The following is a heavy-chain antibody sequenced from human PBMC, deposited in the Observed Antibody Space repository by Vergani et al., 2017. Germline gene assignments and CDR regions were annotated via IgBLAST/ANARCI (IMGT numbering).Heavy chain of an antibody. CDR2: IKQDGSEK. V-gene: IGHV3-7*03. Sequence: EVQLVESGGGLVQPGGSLRLSCAASGFTFSSYWMSWVRQAPGKGLEWVANIKQDGSEKYYVDSVKGRFTISRDNSKNTLYLQMNSLRAEDTAVYYCAREMVDCSSTSCPFDYWGQGTLVTVSS. D-gene: IGHD2-2*01. CDR1: GFTFSSYW. CDR3: AREMVDCSSTSCPFDY. J-gene: IGHJ4*02.